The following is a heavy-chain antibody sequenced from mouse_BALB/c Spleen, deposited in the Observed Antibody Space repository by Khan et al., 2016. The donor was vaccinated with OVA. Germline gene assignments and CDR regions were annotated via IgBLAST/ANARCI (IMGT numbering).Heavy chain of an antibody. J-gene: IGHJ1*01. D-gene: IGHD1-1*02. CDR2: INTYTGEP. CDR3: ASGGYWYFDV. Sequence: LVESGPEVKKPGETVKISCKASGYSFTYYGMNWVRQAPGKGLKWMGWINTYTGEPTYADDFKGRFAFSLETSASTAYLQINNLKNEDTATYFCASGGYWYFDVWGAGTTVTVSS. V-gene: IGHV9-3-1*01. CDR1: GYSFTYYG.